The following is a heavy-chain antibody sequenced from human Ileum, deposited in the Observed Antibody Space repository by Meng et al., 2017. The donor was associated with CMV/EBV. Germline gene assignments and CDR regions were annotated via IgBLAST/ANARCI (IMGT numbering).Heavy chain of an antibody. Sequence: ASVTVSCKASGYTFTSYEINWVRQATGQGLEWRGWMNPNSGHTGYAHKFQDRVTMTRDTSIDTAYMALRRLRSEDTAVYYCARVRSKEIVVEPSDKQMYYWFDPWGQGTLVTVSS. D-gene: IGHD2-2*01. J-gene: IGHJ5*02. CDR3: ARVRSKEIVVEPSDKQMYYWFDP. CDR1: GYTFTSYE. CDR2: MNPNSGHT. V-gene: IGHV1-8*01.